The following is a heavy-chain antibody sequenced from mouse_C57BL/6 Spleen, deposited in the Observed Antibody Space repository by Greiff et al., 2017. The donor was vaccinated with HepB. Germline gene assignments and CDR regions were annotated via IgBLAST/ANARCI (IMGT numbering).Heavy chain of an antibody. D-gene: IGHD1-1*01. J-gene: IGHJ2*01. V-gene: IGHV1-15*01. CDR1: GYTFTDYE. CDR2: IDPETGGT. Sequence: QVQLQQSGAELVRPGASVTLSCKASGYTFTDYEMHWVKQTPVHGLEWIGAIDPETGGTAYNQKFKGKAILTADKSSSTAYMELRSLTSEDSAVYYCTPGYYGSSFSFDYWGQGTTLTVSS. CDR3: TPGYYGSSFSFDY.